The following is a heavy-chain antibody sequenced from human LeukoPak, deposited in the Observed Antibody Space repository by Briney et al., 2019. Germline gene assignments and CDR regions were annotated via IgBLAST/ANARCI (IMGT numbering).Heavy chain of an antibody. V-gene: IGHV1-18*01. D-gene: IGHD6-13*01. CDR2: ISPYNGNT. Sequence: ASVKVSCKASGYTFTSYGISWVRRAPGQGLEWMGWISPYNGNTNYAQKLQGRVTMTTDASTSTVYMELRSLTSDDTAVYYCARGPAGKDYWGQGTLVTVSS. CDR3: ARGPAGKDY. J-gene: IGHJ4*02. CDR1: GYTFTSYG.